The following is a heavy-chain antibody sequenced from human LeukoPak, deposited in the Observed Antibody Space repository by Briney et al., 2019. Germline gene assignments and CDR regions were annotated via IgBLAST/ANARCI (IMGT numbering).Heavy chain of an antibody. CDR1: GFSVGSNY. CDR2: ISADSATT. J-gene: IGHJ4*02. V-gene: IGHV3-23*01. D-gene: IGHD3-10*01. Sequence: GGSLRLSCAASGFSVGSNYMTWVRQAPGKGLEWVSVISADSATTFYADSVKGRFTISRDNAKNTVFLQMSSLRAEDTALYYCARKSASGNYPLDYWGQGTLVTVSS. CDR3: ARKSASGNYPLDY.